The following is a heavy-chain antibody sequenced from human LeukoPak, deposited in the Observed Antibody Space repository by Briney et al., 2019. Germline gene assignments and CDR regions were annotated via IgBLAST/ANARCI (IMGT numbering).Heavy chain of an antibody. J-gene: IGHJ5*02. V-gene: IGHV4-34*01. CDR1: GGSFSGYY. CDR3: ARAIPSMVRGVINRFDP. CDR2: INYSGST. D-gene: IGHD3-10*01. Sequence: PSETLSLTCAVYGGSFSGYYSSWIRQPPGKGLEWIGEINYSGSTNYNPSLKSRVTISVDTSKNQFSLKLSSVTAADTAVYYCARAIPSMVRGVINRFDPWGQGTLVTVSS.